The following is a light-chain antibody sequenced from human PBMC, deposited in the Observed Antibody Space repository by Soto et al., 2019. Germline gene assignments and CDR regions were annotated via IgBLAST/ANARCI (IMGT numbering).Light chain of an antibody. CDR1: SSNIGSNY. CDR2: RNN. V-gene: IGLV1-47*01. J-gene: IGLJ2*01. CDR3: SAWDDSLSGVV. Sequence: QSVLTQPPSASGTPGQRVTISCSGSSSNIGSNYVHWYQQFPGAAPKLLIYRNNQRPSGVPDRFSGSKSDTSASLAISGLRSDDEAEYYCSAWDDSLSGVVFGGGTKLTVL.